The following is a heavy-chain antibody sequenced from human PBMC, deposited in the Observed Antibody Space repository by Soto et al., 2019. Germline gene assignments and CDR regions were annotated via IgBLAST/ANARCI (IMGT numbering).Heavy chain of an antibody. J-gene: IGHJ4*02. D-gene: IGHD6-19*01. Sequence: GGSLRLSCAASGFTVSSNYMSWVRQAPGTGLEWVSVIYSGGSTYYADSVKGRFTISRDNSKNTLYLQMNSLRAEDTAVYYCARGQWLEPIFDYWGQGTLVTVSS. CDR1: GFTVSSNY. V-gene: IGHV3-53*01. CDR3: ARGQWLEPIFDY. CDR2: IYSGGST.